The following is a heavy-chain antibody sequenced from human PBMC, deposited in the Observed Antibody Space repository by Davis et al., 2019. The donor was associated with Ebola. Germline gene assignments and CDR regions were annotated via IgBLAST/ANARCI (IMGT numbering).Heavy chain of an antibody. D-gene: IGHD6-6*01. Sequence: PGGSLRLSCAASGFTFSTYNMNWVRQAPGKGLEWVSSITSASGYIYYADSVKGRFTISRDNAKNTLYLQMNSLRAEDTAVYYCVRTLYVSSRADVWGRGTTVTVSS. CDR1: GFTFSTYN. CDR3: VRTLYVSSRADV. V-gene: IGHV3-21*01. CDR2: ITSASGYI. J-gene: IGHJ6*04.